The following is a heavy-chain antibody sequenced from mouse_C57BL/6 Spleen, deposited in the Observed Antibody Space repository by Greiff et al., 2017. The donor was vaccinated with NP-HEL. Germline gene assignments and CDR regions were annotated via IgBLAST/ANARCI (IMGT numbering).Heavy chain of an antibody. Sequence: EVQLQQSGAELVRPGASVKLSCTASGFNIKDYYMHWVKQRPEQGLEWIGRIDPEDGDTEYAPKFQGKATMTADTSSNTAYLQLSSLTSEDTAVYYCRFGLLRGFDYWGQGTTLTVSS. CDR3: RFGLLRGFDY. CDR1: GFNIKDYY. CDR2: IDPEDGDT. D-gene: IGHD1-1*01. J-gene: IGHJ2*01. V-gene: IGHV14-1*01.